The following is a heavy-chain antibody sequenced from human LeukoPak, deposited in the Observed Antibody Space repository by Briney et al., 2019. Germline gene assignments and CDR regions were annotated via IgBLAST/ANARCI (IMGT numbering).Heavy chain of an antibody. Sequence: GGSLRLSCAASGFTFSSYWMHWVRQAPGKGLVWVSRINTDGSSTSYADSVKGRFTISRDNAKNSLYLQMNSLRAEDTAVYYCASILGSNRIQLWLGGTFDYWGQGTLVTVSS. CDR2: INTDGSST. CDR3: ASILGSNRIQLWLGGTFDY. D-gene: IGHD5-18*01. V-gene: IGHV3-74*01. J-gene: IGHJ4*02. CDR1: GFTFSSYW.